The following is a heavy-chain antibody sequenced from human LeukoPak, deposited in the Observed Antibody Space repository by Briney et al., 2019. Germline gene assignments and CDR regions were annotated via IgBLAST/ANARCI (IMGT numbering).Heavy chain of an antibody. CDR3: AKGSTIFGVISTDYYYGMDV. CDR1: GFTFSSYA. CDR2: ISGSGGST. Sequence: GGSLRLSCAASGFTFSSYAMSCVRQAPGKGLEWGSAISGSGGSTYYADSVKGRFTISRDNSKDTLYLQMNNLRAEDTAVYYCAKGSTIFGVISTDYYYGMDVWGQGTTVTVSS. J-gene: IGHJ6*02. V-gene: IGHV3-23*01. D-gene: IGHD3-3*01.